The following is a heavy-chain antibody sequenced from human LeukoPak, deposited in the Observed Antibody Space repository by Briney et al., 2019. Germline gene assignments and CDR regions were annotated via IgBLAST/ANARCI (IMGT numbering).Heavy chain of an antibody. CDR3: ARDLVRGVGYFDY. V-gene: IGHV4-38-2*02. D-gene: IGHD3-10*01. Sequence: SETLSLTCTVSGYSISSGYYWGWIRQPPGKGLEWIGSIYHRGSTYYNPSLKSRVTISVDTSKNQFSLKLSSVTAADTAVYYCARDLVRGVGYFDYWGQGTLVTVSS. CDR1: GYSISSGYY. J-gene: IGHJ4*02. CDR2: IYHRGST.